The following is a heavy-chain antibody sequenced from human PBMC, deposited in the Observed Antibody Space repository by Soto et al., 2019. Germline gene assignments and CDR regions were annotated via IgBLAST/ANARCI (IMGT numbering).Heavy chain of an antibody. J-gene: IGHJ4*02. V-gene: IGHV4-34*01. CDR1: GGSFSGYY. CDR3: ARGTTVTIPLGLFDY. CDR2: INHSGST. D-gene: IGHD4-17*01. Sequence: PSETLSLTCAVYGGSFSGYYWSWIRQPPGKGLEWIGEINHSGSTNYNPSLKSRVTISVDTSKNQFSLKLTSVTAADTAVYYCARGTTVTIPLGLFDYWGQGTLVTVSS.